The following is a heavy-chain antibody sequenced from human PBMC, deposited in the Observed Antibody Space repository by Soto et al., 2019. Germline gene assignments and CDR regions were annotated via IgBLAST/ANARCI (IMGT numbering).Heavy chain of an antibody. Sequence: TGGSLRLSCAASGFSFSTYGMHWVRQAPGKGLEWVAVIWYDVSNEYYADSVKGRFTISRDSSTNALYLQMNSLRAEDTAVYYCARDWLSHCFDYWGQGTPVTVSS. J-gene: IGHJ4*02. CDR1: GFSFSTYG. CDR3: ARDWLSHCFDY. CDR2: IWYDVSNE. V-gene: IGHV3-33*01. D-gene: IGHD5-12*01.